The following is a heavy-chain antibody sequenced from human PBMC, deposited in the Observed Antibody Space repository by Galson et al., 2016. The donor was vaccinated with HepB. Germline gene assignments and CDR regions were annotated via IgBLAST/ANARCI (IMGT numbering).Heavy chain of an antibody. CDR3: ARDEDRVPAGSPPVLYYYFYYMDV. Sequence: SVKVSCKASGGTFRHYAISWVRQAPGQGLEWMGGIIPTFGAAKYAQKFQGRVTITADESTSTAYMELSSLRSEDTAVYFCARDEDRVPAGSPPVLYYYFYYMDVWGKGTTVTVSS. J-gene: IGHJ6*03. D-gene: IGHD2-8*01. V-gene: IGHV1-69*13. CDR1: GGTFRHYA. CDR2: IIPTFGAA.